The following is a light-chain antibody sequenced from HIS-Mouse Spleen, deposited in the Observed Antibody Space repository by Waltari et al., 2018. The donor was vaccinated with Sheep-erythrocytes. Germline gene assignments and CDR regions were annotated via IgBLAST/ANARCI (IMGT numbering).Light chain of an antibody. CDR1: NIGSKS. CDR3: QVWDSSSDHVV. J-gene: IGLJ2*01. CDR2: DDS. Sequence: SYVLTQPPSVSVAPGQTASITCWGNNIGSKSVHWYQQKPGQAPVLVVYDDSDRPSGIPERFSGSNSGNTATLTISRVEAGDEADYYCQVWDSSSDHVVFGGGTKLTVL. V-gene: IGLV3-21*02.